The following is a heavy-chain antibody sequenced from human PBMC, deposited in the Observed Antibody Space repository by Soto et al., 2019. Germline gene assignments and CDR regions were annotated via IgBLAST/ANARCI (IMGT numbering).Heavy chain of an antibody. Sequence: PSETLSLTCTVSGGSISSSSYYWGWIRQPPGKGLEWIGYIYYSGSTNYNPSLKSRVTISVDTSKNQFSLKLSSVTAADTAVYYCARLASKAEYWFDPWGQGTLVTVSS. J-gene: IGHJ5*02. CDR1: GGSISSSSYY. CDR3: ARLASKAEYWFDP. D-gene: IGHD3-10*01. V-gene: IGHV4-61*05. CDR2: IYYSGST.